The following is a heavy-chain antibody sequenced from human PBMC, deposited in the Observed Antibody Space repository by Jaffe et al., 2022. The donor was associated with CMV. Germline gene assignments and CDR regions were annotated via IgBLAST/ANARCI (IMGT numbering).Heavy chain of an antibody. CDR1: GFTFSDHY. Sequence: EVQLVESGGGLVQPGGSLRLSCAASGFTFSDHYMDWVRQAPGKGLEWVGRTRNKANSYTTEYAASVKGRFTISRDDSKNSLYLQMNSLKTEDTAVYYCARDGDNCSGGSCYLAQYGEEYFDYWGQGTLVTVSS. CDR2: TRNKANSYTT. V-gene: IGHV3-72*01. J-gene: IGHJ4*02. CDR3: ARDGDNCSGGSCYLAQYGEEYFDY. D-gene: IGHD2-15*01.